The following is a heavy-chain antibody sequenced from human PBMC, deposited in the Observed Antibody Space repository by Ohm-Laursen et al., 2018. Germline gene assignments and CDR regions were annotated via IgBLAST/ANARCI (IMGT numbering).Heavy chain of an antibody. V-gene: IGHV3-53*01. D-gene: IGHD5-24*01. CDR3: ARVSRGTLQSP. CDR2: IYRDGST. CDR1: GFTVSSNY. Sequence: SLRLSCAASGFTVSSNYMSWVRQAPGKGLEWVSVIYRDGSTYYADSVKGRFTISRDNARNTLYLQMNSLRAEDTAVYYCARVSRGTLQSPWGQGTLVTVSS. J-gene: IGHJ5*02.